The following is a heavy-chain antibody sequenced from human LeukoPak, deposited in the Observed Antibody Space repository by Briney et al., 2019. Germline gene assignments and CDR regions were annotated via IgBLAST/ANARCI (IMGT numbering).Heavy chain of an antibody. CDR3: ARSGYYRTYWFDP. J-gene: IGHJ5*02. CDR1: GFTFSSYW. V-gene: IGHV3-48*04. Sequence: GGSLRLSCAASGFTFSSYWMHWVRQAPGKGLEWVSYISSSGSTIYYADSVKGRFTISRDNAKNSLYLQMNSLRAEDTAVYYCARSGYYRTYWFDPWGQGTLVTVSS. CDR2: ISSSGSTI. D-gene: IGHD3-3*01.